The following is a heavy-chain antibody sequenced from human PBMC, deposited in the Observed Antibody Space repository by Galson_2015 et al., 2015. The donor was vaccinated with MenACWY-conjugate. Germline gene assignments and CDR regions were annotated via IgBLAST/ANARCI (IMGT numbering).Heavy chain of an antibody. D-gene: IGHD6-19*01. V-gene: IGHV3-30*18. CDR3: AKEAAQRASVALDY. Sequence: SLRLSCAASGFTFSSYGMQWVRQAPGKGLDWVAVISYEGSIQHYGDSVKGRFTISRDNSKNTLYLQMNSLRVEDTAVYYCAKEAAQRASVALDYWGQGTRVTVSS. CDR2: ISYEGSIQ. J-gene: IGHJ4*02. CDR1: GFTFSSYG.